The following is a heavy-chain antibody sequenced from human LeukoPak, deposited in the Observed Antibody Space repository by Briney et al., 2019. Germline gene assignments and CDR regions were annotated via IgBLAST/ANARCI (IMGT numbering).Heavy chain of an antibody. CDR2: ISSSSSYI. V-gene: IGHV3-21*01. J-gene: IGHJ6*02. CDR3: ARDHERFLEWFPTLNYYYYGMDV. CDR1: GFTFSSYS. Sequence: GGSLRLSCAASGFTFSSYSMNWVRQAPGKGLEWVSSISSSSSYIYYADSLKGRFTISRDNAKNSLYLQMNSLRAEDTAVYYCARDHERFLEWFPTLNYYYYGMDVWGQGTTVTVSS. D-gene: IGHD3-3*01.